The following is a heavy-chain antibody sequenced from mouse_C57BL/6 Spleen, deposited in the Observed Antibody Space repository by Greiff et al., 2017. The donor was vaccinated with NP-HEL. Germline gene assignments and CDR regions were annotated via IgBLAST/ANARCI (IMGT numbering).Heavy chain of an antibody. J-gene: IGHJ2*01. CDR3: ARYFYYYGSSYGDFDY. CDR1: GYAFSSYW. D-gene: IGHD1-1*01. CDR2: IYPGDGDT. Sequence: VQLQQSGAELVKPGASVKISCKASGYAFSSYWMNWVKQRPGKGLEWIGQIYPGDGDTNYNGKFKGKATLTADKSSSTAYMQLSSLTSEGSAVYFCARYFYYYGSSYGDFDYWGQGTTLTVSS. V-gene: IGHV1-80*01.